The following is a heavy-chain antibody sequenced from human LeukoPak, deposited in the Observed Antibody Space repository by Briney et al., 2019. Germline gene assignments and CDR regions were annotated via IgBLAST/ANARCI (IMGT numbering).Heavy chain of an antibody. V-gene: IGHV1-69*13. J-gene: IGHJ6*02. CDR2: IIPIFGTA. CDR1: GGTFSSYA. Sequence: VASVKVSCKASGGTFSSYAISWVRQAPGQGLEWMGGIIPIFGTANYAQKFQGRVTITADESTSTAYMELSSLRSEDTAVYYCARDSNIVVVPAAIDYYYGMDVWGQGTTVTVSS. D-gene: IGHD2-2*01. CDR3: ARDSNIVVVPAAIDYYYGMDV.